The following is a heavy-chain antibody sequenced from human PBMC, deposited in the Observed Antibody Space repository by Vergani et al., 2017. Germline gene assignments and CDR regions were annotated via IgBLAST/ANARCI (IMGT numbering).Heavy chain of an antibody. CDR1: GFTFRSYA. CDR2: ISGSGGNT. D-gene: IGHD2-15*01. Sequence: VHLVESGGGVVQPGRSLTLSCAASGFTFRSYAMSWVRQVLGKGLEWFSGISGSGGNTYYANSVKGRFAITRDNSKNTLYLQMNSLRAEDTAVYYCTTNNQQAALEHCSVTNNYGGVFEKWGQGTVVTVSS. CDR3: TTNNQQAALEHCSVTNNYGGVFEK. J-gene: IGHJ3*02. V-gene: IGHV3-23*04.